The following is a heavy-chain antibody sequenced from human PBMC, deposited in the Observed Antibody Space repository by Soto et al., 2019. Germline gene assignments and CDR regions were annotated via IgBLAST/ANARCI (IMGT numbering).Heavy chain of an antibody. CDR3: AREFNPPIEWKLVPWFDP. CDR2: ISSSGNTI. Sequence: GSLRLSCAASGFTFSDYYMSWIRQAPGKGLEWVSYISSSGNTIYYADSVKGRFTISRDNAKNSLYLQMNSLRAEDTAIYYCAREFNPPIEWKLVPWFDPWGQGTLVTVSS. J-gene: IGHJ5*02. CDR1: GFTFSDYY. V-gene: IGHV3-11*01. D-gene: IGHD1-26*01.